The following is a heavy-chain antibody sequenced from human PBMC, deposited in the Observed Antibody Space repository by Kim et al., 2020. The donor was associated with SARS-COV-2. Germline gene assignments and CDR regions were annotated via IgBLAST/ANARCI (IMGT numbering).Heavy chain of an antibody. CDR3: ARGGRMVRGRGSFDP. CDR2: INSDGSST. D-gene: IGHD3-10*01. CDR1: GFTFSSYW. J-gene: IGHJ5*02. V-gene: IGHV3-74*01. Sequence: GGSLRLSCAASGFTFSSYWMHWVRQAPGKGLVWVSRINSDGSSTSYADSVKGRFTISRDNAKNTLYLQMNSLRAEDTAVYYCARGGRMVRGRGSFDPWGQGTLVTVSS.